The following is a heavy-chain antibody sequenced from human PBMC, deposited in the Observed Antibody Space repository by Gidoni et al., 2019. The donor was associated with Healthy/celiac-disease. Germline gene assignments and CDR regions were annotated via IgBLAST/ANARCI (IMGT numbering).Heavy chain of an antibody. CDR2: INHSGST. J-gene: IGHJ4*02. CDR3: ARAGRYYYGSGSYYRNRKNFDY. CDR1: GGSFSGYY. D-gene: IGHD3-10*01. Sequence: QVQLQQWGAGLLKPSETLSLTCAVYGGSFSGYYWSWIRQPPGKGLEWIGEINHSGSTNYNPSLKSRVTISVDTSKNQFSLKLSSVTAADTAVYYCARAGRYYYGSGSYYRNRKNFDYWGQGTLVTVSS. V-gene: IGHV4-34*01.